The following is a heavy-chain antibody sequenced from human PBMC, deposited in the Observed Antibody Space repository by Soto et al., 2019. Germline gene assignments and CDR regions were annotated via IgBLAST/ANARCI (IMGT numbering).Heavy chain of an antibody. V-gene: IGHV4-31*11. D-gene: IGHD4-17*01. CDR2: NYYRGST. J-gene: IGHJ4*02. CDR1: GGSISSGGYY. CDR3: ARFFKGTIDYANYHYDY. Sequence: SETLSLTCAVSGGSISSGGYYWRLIRQHPGKGLEWIGYNYYRGSTYYNPSLKSRATISVDTTKNQFSLKLSSVTAADTAVYYWARFFKGTIDYANYHYDYWGQGTLVTVSS.